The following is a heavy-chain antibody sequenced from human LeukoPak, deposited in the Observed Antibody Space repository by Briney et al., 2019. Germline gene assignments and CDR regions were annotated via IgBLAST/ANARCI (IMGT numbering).Heavy chain of an antibody. Sequence: GGSLRLSCAASGFSFDYFEMNWVRQAPGKGLEWLSYISSTGSTKYYTDSVRGRFTVSRDNAKNSLSLQMNSLRAEDTAIYYCARLVYYDGTNYIGWTFDFWGQGTMVTVSS. D-gene: IGHD3-22*01. CDR1: GFSFDYFE. CDR3: ARLVYYDGTNYIGWTFDF. J-gene: IGHJ3*01. CDR2: ISSTGSTK. V-gene: IGHV3-48*03.